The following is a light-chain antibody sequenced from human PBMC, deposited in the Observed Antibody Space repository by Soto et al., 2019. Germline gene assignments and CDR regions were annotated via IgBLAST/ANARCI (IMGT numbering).Light chain of an antibody. V-gene: IGKV2D-29*01. Sequence: DIVMTQSPDSLAVSLGERATINCKSSQSVLYSSNNKNYLAWYQQKPGQPPQLLIYEVSNRFSGTPDRFSGSGSGTDFILKISRVEAEDVGIYYCMQTIQLPWTFGQGTKVDIK. CDR1: QSVLYSSNNKNY. CDR3: MQTIQLPWT. J-gene: IGKJ1*01. CDR2: EVS.